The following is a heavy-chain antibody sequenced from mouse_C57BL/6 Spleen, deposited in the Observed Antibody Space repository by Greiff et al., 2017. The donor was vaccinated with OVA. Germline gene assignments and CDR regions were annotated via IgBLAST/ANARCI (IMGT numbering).Heavy chain of an antibody. CDR2: INPNNGGT. V-gene: IGHV1-22*01. CDR3: ARYYGSSYYAMDY. D-gene: IGHD1-1*01. CDR1: GYTFTDYH. J-gene: IGHJ4*01. Sequence: VQLQQSGPELVKPGASVKMSCKASGYTFTDYHMHWVKQSHGKSLEWIGYINPNNGGTSYNQKFKGKATLTVNKSSSTDYMELRSLTSEDSAVYYCARYYGSSYYAMDYWGQGTSVTVSS.